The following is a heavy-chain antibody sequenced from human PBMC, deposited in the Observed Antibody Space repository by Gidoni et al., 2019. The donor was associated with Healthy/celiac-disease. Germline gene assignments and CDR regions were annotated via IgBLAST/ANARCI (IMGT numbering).Heavy chain of an antibody. Sequence: EVQLVESGGGLVQPGGSLRLSCAASDFTFSSYSMNWVRQAPGKGLEWVSSISSSSSYIYYADAVKGRLTISRDNAKNSMYLQMNSLRAEDTAVYYCARENYDGGSGYRYYYYYMDVWGKGTTVTVSS. D-gene: IGHD3-3*01. CDR3: ARENYDGGSGYRYYYYYMDV. V-gene: IGHV3-21*01. J-gene: IGHJ6*03. CDR1: DFTFSSYS. CDR2: ISSSSSYI.